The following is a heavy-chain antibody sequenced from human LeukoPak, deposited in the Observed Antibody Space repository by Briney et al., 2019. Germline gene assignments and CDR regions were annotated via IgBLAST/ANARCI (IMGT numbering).Heavy chain of an antibody. CDR1: GYTFTSYG. CDR3: ARNRIAVAGTRWFDP. D-gene: IGHD6-19*01. CDR2: ISAYNGNT. J-gene: IGHJ5*02. Sequence: GASVKVSCKASGYTFTSYGTSWVRQAPGQGLEWMGWISAYNGNTNYAQKLQGRVTMTTDTSTSTAYMELRSLRSEDTAVYYCARNRIAVAGTRWFDPWGQGTLVTVSS. V-gene: IGHV1-18*01.